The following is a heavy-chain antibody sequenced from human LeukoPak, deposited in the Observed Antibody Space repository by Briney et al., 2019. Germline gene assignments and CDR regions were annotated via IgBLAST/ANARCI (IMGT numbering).Heavy chain of an antibody. CDR3: ARVSAMVTIDY. CDR2: IYYSGST. J-gene: IGHJ4*02. Sequence: PSQTLSLTCTVSGGPISSGDYYWSWIRQPPGKGLEWIGYIYYSGSTYYNPSLKSRVTISVDTSKNQFSLKLSSVTAADTAVYYCARVSAMVTIDYWGQGTLVTVSS. D-gene: IGHD5-18*01. CDR1: GGPISSGDYY. V-gene: IGHV4-30-4*01.